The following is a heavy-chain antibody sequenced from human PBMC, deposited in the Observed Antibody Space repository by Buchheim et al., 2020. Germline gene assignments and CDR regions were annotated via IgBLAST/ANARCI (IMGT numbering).Heavy chain of an antibody. Sequence: QVQLQQWGAGLLKPSETLSLTCAVYGGSFSGYYWSCIRQPPGKGLEWIGEINHSGSTNYNPSLKSRVTISVDTSKNQFSLKLSSVTAADTAVYYCARGSTPAALFQHWGQGTL. V-gene: IGHV4-34*01. CDR1: GGSFSGYY. CDR2: INHSGST. D-gene: IGHD2-15*01. CDR3: ARGSTPAALFQH. J-gene: IGHJ1*01.